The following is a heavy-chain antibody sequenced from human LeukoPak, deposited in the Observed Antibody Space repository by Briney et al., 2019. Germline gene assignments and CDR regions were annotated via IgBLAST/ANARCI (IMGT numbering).Heavy chain of an antibody. Sequence: SETLSLTCTVSGGSLSSGSHYWGWIRQPPGKGLEWIASIYYTGNTYHNPSLKSRVTISADTSKNQFSLQLGSVTAADSAVYFCARLIVATTDFDYWGQGTLVTVSS. CDR1: GGSLSSGSHY. J-gene: IGHJ4*02. V-gene: IGHV4-39*01. CDR2: IYYTGNT. CDR3: ARLIVATTDFDY. D-gene: IGHD5-12*01.